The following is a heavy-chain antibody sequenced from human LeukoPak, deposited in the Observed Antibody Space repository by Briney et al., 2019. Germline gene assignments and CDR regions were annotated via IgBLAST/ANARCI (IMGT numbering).Heavy chain of an antibody. J-gene: IGHJ6*02. V-gene: IGHV3-33*01. Sequence: GGSLRLSCAASGFTFSSYGMHWVRQAPSKGLEWVAVIWYDGSNKYYADSVKGRFTISRDNSKNTLYLQMNSLRAEDTAVYYCARDQGVLRFLEWGYYYYGMDVWGRGTTVTVSS. CDR3: ARDQGVLRFLEWGYYYYGMDV. D-gene: IGHD3-3*01. CDR2: IWYDGSNK. CDR1: GFTFSSYG.